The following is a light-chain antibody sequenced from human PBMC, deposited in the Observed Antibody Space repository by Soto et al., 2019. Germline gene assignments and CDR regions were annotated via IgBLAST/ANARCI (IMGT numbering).Light chain of an antibody. CDR3: QQFSSYPLT. CDR1: HSVSSN. J-gene: IGKJ4*01. CDR2: DAS. Sequence: VMTQSPATLSVSPGERATLSCMASHSVSSNVAWYQQKPGQSPRLLIYDASSRATGIPDRFSGGGSGTDFTLAISRLEPEDFAVYYCQQFSSYPLTFGGGTKVDNK. V-gene: IGKV3-20*01.